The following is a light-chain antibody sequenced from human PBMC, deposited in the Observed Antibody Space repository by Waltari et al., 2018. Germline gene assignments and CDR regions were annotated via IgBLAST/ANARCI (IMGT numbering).Light chain of an antibody. CDR2: DSS. J-gene: IGKJ5*01. V-gene: IGKV3-15*01. CDR1: QDGSNN. CDR3: QHYHNFPSA. Sequence: IVVTQSPATLSVSPGESATLSCRASQDGSNNVAWYQQKAGQVPRLLIYDSSTRATGIPARFSGSGFGTEFTLTISSLQSEDFAVFYCQHYHNFPSAFGQGTRLEIK.